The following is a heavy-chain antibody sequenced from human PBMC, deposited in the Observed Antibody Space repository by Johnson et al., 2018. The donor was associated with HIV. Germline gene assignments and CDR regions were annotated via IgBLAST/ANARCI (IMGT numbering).Heavy chain of an antibody. CDR1: GFTFSNAW. J-gene: IGHJ3*02. Sequence: EVQLVESGGGLVKPGGSLRLSCAASGFTFSNAWMNWVRQAPGKGLEWVSGINWNGGSTGYADSVKGRFTISRDNAKNSLYLQMNSLRAEDTALYYCAKDRKGSSSWLRSGVAFDIWGQGTMVTVSS. CDR3: AKDRKGSSSWLRSGVAFDI. CDR2: INWNGGST. V-gene: IGHV3-20*04. D-gene: IGHD6-13*01.